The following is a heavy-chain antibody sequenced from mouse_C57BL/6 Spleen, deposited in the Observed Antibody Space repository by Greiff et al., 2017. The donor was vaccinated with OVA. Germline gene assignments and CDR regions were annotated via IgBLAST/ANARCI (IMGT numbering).Heavy chain of an antibody. CDR2: IDPEDGDT. CDR3: TTVTTVVAGDY. V-gene: IGHV14-1*01. D-gene: IGHD1-1*01. CDR1: GFNIKDYY. Sequence: EVQLQQSRAELVRPGASVKLSCTASGFNIKDYYMHWVKQRPEQGLEWIGRIDPEDGDTEYAPKFQGKATMTADTSSNTAYLQLSSLTSEDTAVYYCTTVTTVVAGDYWGQGTTLTVSS. J-gene: IGHJ2*01.